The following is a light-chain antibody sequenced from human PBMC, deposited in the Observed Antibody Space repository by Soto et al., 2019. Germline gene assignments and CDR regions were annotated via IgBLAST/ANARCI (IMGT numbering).Light chain of an antibody. J-gene: IGKJ4*01. CDR1: QSVSSY. V-gene: IGKV3-11*01. CDR2: DAS. CDR3: QQRSNLPQLT. Sequence: EIVLTQSPATLSLSPGQRATLSCRASQSVSSYLAWYQQKHGQAPRLLIYDASHRATGIPARFSGSGSGKDFTLTISGLEPEDFAVYCCQQRSNLPQLTFGGGTMVEIK.